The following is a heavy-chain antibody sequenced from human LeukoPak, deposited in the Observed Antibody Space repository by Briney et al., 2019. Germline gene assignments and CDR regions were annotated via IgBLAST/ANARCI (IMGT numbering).Heavy chain of an antibody. V-gene: IGHV4-4*07. J-gene: IGHJ6*03. CDR2: IYTSGYT. CDR1: GGSISNYY. CDR3: ARGDKYNYYYMDV. D-gene: IGHD3-9*01. Sequence: LETLSLTCTVSGGSISNYYWNWVRQPAGKGLEWIGRIYTSGYTDYSPSLGSRVTMSVDTSKNQVSLSLTSVTAADTAVYYCARGDKYNYYYMDVWGKGTAVTVSS.